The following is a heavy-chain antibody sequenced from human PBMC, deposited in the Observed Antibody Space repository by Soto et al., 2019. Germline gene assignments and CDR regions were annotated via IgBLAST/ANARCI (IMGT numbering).Heavy chain of an antibody. CDR1: GGSVSSGSYY. V-gene: IGHV4-61*01. CDR2: IYYSGST. Sequence: SETLSLTCTVSGGSVSSGSYYWSWIRQPPGKGLEWIGYIYYSGSTNYNPSLKSRVTISVDTSKNQFSLKLSSVTAADTAVYYCARWSGYYTGYYGTDVWGQGTTVTVSS. CDR3: ARWSGYYTGYYGTDV. D-gene: IGHD3-3*01. J-gene: IGHJ6*02.